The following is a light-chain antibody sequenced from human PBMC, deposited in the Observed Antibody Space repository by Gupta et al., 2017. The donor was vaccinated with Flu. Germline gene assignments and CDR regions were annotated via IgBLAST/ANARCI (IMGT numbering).Light chain of an antibody. J-gene: IGLJ1*01. CDR2: DDS. CDR3: QGWDSSSDQGV. V-gene: IGLV3-21*02. Sequence: GGNNIGSKRVHWYQQKPGQAPVLVVYDDSDRPSGIPERFSGSNSGNTATLTISRVEAGDEADYYCQGWDSSSDQGVFGTGTKITVL. CDR1: NIGSKR.